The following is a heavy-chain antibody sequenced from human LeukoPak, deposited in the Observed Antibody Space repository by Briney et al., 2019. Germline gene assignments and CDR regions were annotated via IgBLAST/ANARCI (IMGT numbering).Heavy chain of an antibody. D-gene: IGHD1-26*01. V-gene: IGHV1-2*02. CDR1: VYTFTVYY. CDR3: ARDSHAGVGPYYYYYMDV. CDR2: INPNSGGT. J-gene: IGHJ6*03. Sequence: SSVKVSCKSSVYTFTVYYLHWVRQAPGQGLEWMGWINPNSGGTNYDQTLKGRVTMTRDTSISTSYMELSRLRADDTAVYYCARDSHAGVGPYYYYYMDVWGKGTMVTVSS.